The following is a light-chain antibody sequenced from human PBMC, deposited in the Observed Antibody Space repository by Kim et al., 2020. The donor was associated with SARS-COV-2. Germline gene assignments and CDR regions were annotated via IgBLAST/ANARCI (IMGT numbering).Light chain of an antibody. CDR3: SAWDGILSGWV. CDR2: RNN. V-gene: IGLV10-54*04. J-gene: IGLJ3*02. CDR1: SDNIGIQG. Sequence: QAGLTQPPSVSKGLRQTATLTCTVNSDNIGIQGAAWLQQHQGRPPKLLFHRNNNRPSDISDRFSASRSGSTASLTITGLQPEDEADYYCSAWDGILSGWVFGGGTQLTVL.